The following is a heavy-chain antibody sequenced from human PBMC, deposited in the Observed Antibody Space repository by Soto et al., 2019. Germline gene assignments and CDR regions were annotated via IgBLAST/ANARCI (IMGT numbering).Heavy chain of an antibody. J-gene: IGHJ4*02. CDR2: IKHDGSEK. V-gene: IGHV3-7*03. CDR1: GFTFSNYW. Sequence: EVQLVESGGGLVQPGGSLRLSCAASGFTFSNYWMSWVRQAPGKGLEWVANIKHDGSEKYYVDSVKGRFTISRDNTKNSLYLQINSLRAEDTAVYHCARDRGYTYGCQDYWGQGTVVTVSS. CDR3: ARDRGYTYGCQDY. D-gene: IGHD5-18*01.